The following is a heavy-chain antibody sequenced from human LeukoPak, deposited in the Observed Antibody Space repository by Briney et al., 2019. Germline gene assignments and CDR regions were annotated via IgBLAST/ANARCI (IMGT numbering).Heavy chain of an antibody. J-gene: IGHJ4*02. Sequence: ASVKVSCKASGYTFTSYYMHWVRQAPGQGLEWMGIINPSGGSTSYAQKFQGRVTMTRDTSTSTVYRELSRLRSDDTAVYYCAKTMVRGVMDFDYWGQGTLVTVSS. CDR1: GYTFTSYY. V-gene: IGHV1-46*01. CDR3: AKTMVRGVMDFDY. D-gene: IGHD3-10*01. CDR2: INPSGGST.